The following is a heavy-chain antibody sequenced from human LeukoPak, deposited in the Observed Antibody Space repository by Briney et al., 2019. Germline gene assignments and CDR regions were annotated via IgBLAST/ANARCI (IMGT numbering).Heavy chain of an antibody. CDR3: VKSLTGSDDF. CDR2: INDGGSII. Sequence: GGSLRLSCAASGFTFSRFWMHWVRQAPGKGLVWVSRINDGGSIISYGDPVKGRFTISRDDAKNTLYLQMNNLRVEDTAAYYCVKSLTGSDDFWGQGTLVTVSS. J-gene: IGHJ4*02. D-gene: IGHD1-20*01. V-gene: IGHV3-74*01. CDR1: GFTFSRFW.